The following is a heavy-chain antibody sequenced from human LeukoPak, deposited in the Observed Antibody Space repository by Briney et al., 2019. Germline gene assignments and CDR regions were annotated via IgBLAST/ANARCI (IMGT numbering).Heavy chain of an antibody. CDR2: ISGSGGST. D-gene: IGHD3-22*01. Sequence: PGGSLRLSCAASGFTFSNFAVSWVRQAPGKGLEWVSAISGSGGSTYYADSVKGRFTISRDNSKNTLYLQMNSLRTEDTALYYCAKDSRDYYDSSGYYDYWGQGTLVTVSS. CDR1: GFTFSNFA. CDR3: AKDSRDYYDSSGYYDY. V-gene: IGHV3-23*01. J-gene: IGHJ4*02.